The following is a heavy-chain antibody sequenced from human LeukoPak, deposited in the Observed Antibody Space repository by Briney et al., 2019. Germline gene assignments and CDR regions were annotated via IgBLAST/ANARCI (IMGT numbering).Heavy chain of an antibody. CDR1: GFTFSSHW. J-gene: IGHJ4*02. CDR2: IKQDGSEK. V-gene: IGHV3-7*01. D-gene: IGHD3-10*01. CDR3: ARDGYYYGSGSYSPLDY. Sequence: PGGSLRLSCAASGFTFSSHWMSWVRQAPGKGLEWVANIKQDGSEKYYVDSVKGRFTISRDNAKNSLYLQMNSLRAEDTAVYYCARDGYYYGSGSYSPLDYWGQGTLVTVSS.